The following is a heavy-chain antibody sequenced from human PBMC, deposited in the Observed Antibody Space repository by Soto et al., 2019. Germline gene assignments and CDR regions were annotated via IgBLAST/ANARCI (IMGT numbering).Heavy chain of an antibody. CDR2: ISGSGGST. CDR3: AKDQGEGKVVPAAFSLGDAFDI. Sequence: GGSLRLSCAASGFTFSSYAMSWVRQAPGKGLEWVSAISGSGGSTYYADSVKGRFTISRDNSKNTLYLQMNSLRAEDTAVYYCAKDQGEGKVVPAAFSLGDAFDIWGQGTMVTVSS. CDR1: GFTFSSYA. D-gene: IGHD2-2*01. V-gene: IGHV3-23*01. J-gene: IGHJ3*02.